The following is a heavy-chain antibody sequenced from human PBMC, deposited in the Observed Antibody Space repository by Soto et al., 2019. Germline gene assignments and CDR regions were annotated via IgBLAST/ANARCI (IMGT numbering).Heavy chain of an antibody. CDR1: GFTFSSYA. CDR2: ISYDGSNK. Sequence: QVQLVESGGGVVQPGRSLRLSCAASGFTFSSYAMHWVRQAPGKGLEWVAVISYDGSNKYYADSVKGRFTISRDNSKNTLYQQMNSLRAEDTAVYYCAREYGGSIAVAGTGYYYYYGMDVWGQGTTVTVSS. CDR3: AREYGGSIAVAGTGYYYYYGMDV. J-gene: IGHJ6*02. V-gene: IGHV3-30-3*01. D-gene: IGHD6-19*01.